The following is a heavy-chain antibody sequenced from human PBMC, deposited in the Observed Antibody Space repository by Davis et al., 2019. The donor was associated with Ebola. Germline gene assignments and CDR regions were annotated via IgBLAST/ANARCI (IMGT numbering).Heavy chain of an antibody. CDR3: AREPTGNYYYFYGMDV. D-gene: IGHD4-11*01. J-gene: IGHJ6*04. CDR1: VITFSSYA. V-gene: IGHV3-23*01. CDR2: ISGSGGST. Sequence: PGGSLRLSCTDSVITFSSYAMTWVRQAPGKGLEWVSAISGSGGSTHYADSVKGRFTISRDNSKNTLHLQMNSLRVEDTAVYFCAREPTGNYYYFYGMDVWGKGTTVSVSS.